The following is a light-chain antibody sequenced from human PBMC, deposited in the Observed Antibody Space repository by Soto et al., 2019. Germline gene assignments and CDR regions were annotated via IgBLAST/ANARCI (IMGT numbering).Light chain of an antibody. CDR2: DDR. CDR1: NIGSKT. J-gene: IGLJ7*01. CDR3: QMWDGSSDHVV. Sequence: SYELTQPPSVSVAPGQTARITCGENNIGSKTVHWYQQKPGQAPVLVLYDDRDRPSGIPERFSGSNSGNTATLTISRVEVGDEADYYCQMWDGSSDHVVFGGGTKLTVL. V-gene: IGLV3-21*02.